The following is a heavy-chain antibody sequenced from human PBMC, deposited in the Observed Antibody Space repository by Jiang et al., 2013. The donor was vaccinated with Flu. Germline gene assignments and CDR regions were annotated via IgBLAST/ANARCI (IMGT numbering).Heavy chain of an antibody. CDR1: GGSFSGYY. V-gene: IGHV4-34*01. Sequence: LLKPSETLSLTCAVYGGSFSGYYWSWIRQPPGKGLEWIGEINHSGSTNYNPSLKSRVTISVDTSKNQFSLKLSSVTAADTAVYYCARVRGSTKLKRDYWGQGTLVTVSS. J-gene: IGHJ4*02. D-gene: IGHD3-10*01. CDR3: ARVRGSTKLKRDY. CDR2: INHSGST.